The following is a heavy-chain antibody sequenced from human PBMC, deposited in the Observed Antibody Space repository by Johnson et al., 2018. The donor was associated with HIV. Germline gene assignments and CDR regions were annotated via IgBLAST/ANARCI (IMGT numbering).Heavy chain of an antibody. CDR1: GFTFNNYW. D-gene: IGHD2-2*01. CDR3: ARPRGAVLPAGAFDI. Sequence: VQLVESGGDLVQPGGSLRLSCVDSGFTFNNYWMHWVRQAPGKGLEWVSLISWDGGSTYYADSVKGRFTISRDNSKNSLYLPMKTMRLEDTAIYYCARPRGAVLPAGAFDIWGPGTMVTVSS. CDR2: ISWDGGST. J-gene: IGHJ3*02. V-gene: IGHV3-43D*03.